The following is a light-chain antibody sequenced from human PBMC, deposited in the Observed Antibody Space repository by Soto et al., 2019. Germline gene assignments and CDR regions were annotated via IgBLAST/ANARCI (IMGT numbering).Light chain of an antibody. V-gene: IGKV3-11*01. CDR2: DAS. Sequence: EIVLTESPATLSLSPGERARLSCRASQSVSSYLAWYQQKPGQAPRLLIYDASNRATGIPARFSGSGSGTDFTLTVSRLESEDFALYYCQQYGNSPITFGQGTRLEIK. CDR3: QQYGNSPIT. CDR1: QSVSSY. J-gene: IGKJ5*01.